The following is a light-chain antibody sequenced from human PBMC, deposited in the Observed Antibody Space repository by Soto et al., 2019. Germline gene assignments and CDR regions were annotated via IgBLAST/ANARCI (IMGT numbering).Light chain of an antibody. CDR3: QQSNNHPIS. J-gene: IGKJ5*01. CDR2: GAS. V-gene: IGKV3-15*01. Sequence: EMVLAQSPGTLSLSPGERATLSCRASQSVGSNLAWYQQKPGQAPRLLIYGASTRVTGIPARFSGSGSGTEFTLTISSLQPEDFATYYCQQSNNHPISFGQGTRLEIK. CDR1: QSVGSN.